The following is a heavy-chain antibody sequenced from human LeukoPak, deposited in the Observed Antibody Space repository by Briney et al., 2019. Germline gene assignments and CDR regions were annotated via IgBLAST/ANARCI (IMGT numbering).Heavy chain of an antibody. J-gene: IGHJ4*02. V-gene: IGHV1-18*01. Sequence: ASVKVSCKASGYTFTSYGISWVRQAPGQGLEWMGWISAYNGNINYAQKLQGRVTMTTDTSTSTAYMELRSLRSDDTAVYYCARGLRCGGDCYSFDYWGQGTLVTVSS. CDR3: ARGLRCGGDCYSFDY. CDR2: ISAYNGNI. D-gene: IGHD2-21*02. CDR1: GYTFTSYG.